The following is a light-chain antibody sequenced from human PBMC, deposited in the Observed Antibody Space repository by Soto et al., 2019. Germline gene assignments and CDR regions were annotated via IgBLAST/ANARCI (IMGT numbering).Light chain of an antibody. V-gene: IGKV1-5*03. CDR1: QSISSW. J-gene: IGKJ2*01. CDR3: QQYDYYPYT. Sequence: DIQMTQSPSTLSASVGDRVTITCRASQSISSWLAWYQQKPGEAPKILIYKASSLETGVPSRFSGSGSGTEFTHTISSLQPHDFATYYCQQYDYYPYTFGQGTKLEIK. CDR2: KAS.